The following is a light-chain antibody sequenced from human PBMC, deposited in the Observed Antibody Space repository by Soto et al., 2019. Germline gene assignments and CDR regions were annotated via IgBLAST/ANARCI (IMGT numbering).Light chain of an antibody. CDR3: CSYAGSSIVV. V-gene: IGLV2-23*02. CDR1: SSDVGSYNL. CDR2: EVS. J-gene: IGLJ2*01. Sequence: QSALTQPASVSGSPGQSITISCTGPSSDVGSYNLVSWYQQHPGKAPKLMIYEVSKRPSGVSNRFSGYKSGNTASLTISGLQAEDEADYYCCSYAGSSIVVFGGGTKVTVL.